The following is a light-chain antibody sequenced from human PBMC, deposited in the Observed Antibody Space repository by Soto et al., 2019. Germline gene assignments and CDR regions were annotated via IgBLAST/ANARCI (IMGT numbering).Light chain of an antibody. CDR1: QSISRN. J-gene: IGKJ1*01. V-gene: IGKV1-39*01. CDR2: GAS. CDR3: QQSYKTPRT. Sequence: DIQMTQSPSSLSASVGDRVTITCRASQSISRNLNWYQQKPGTAPKLLMFGASTLQSGVPSRFSGSGSGTDFTLTITSLQPEDFATYYCQQSYKTPRTFGQGTKVEI.